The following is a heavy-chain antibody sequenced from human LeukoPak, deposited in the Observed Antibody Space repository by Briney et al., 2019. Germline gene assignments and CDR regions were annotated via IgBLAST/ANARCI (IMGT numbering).Heavy chain of an antibody. CDR2: IWYDGSNE. D-gene: IGHD3-10*01. Sequence: WGSLRISCAAAGFYFGSYGMHWVRQAPGKGLEWVAVIWYDGSNEDYADSVKGRFTISRDNSKNTLYLQMNSLRAEDTAVYYCAREGGSGTYTGNFDSWGQGTLVTVSS. J-gene: IGHJ4*02. V-gene: IGHV3-33*08. CDR1: GFYFGSYG. CDR3: AREGGSGTYTGNFDS.